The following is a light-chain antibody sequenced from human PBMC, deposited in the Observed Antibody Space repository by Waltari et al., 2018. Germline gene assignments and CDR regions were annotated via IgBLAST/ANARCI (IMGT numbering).Light chain of an antibody. V-gene: IGKV4-1*01. Sequence: DIGMTQSPESRAVSLGERATIHCKSCPSFLYSSYNKNYLGWYQQKPGQAPNLLISWASTREDGVPDRFSGSGSGTDFTLTISSLQAEDVAVYYCQQYHSSPLTFGGGTKVEIK. CDR1: PSFLYSSYNKNY. CDR3: QQYHSSPLT. J-gene: IGKJ4*01. CDR2: WAS.